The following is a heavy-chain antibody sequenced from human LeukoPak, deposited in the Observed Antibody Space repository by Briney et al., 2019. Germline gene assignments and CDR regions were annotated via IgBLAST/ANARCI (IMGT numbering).Heavy chain of an antibody. Sequence: PSETLSLTCTVSGDSYTSPYWSWIRQPPGEGLEWVGSFFSNGKTYYNPSLNNRLIISGDTSKNQFSLTLKSVTAADTAIYYCARGLRVVVATYFDNWGQGTLVTVSS. CDR2: FFSNGKT. D-gene: IGHD2-21*01. V-gene: IGHV4-59*11. CDR3: ARGLRVVVATYFDN. J-gene: IGHJ4*02. CDR1: GDSYTSPY.